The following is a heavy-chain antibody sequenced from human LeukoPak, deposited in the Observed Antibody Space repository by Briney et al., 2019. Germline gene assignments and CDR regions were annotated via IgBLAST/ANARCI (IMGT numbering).Heavy chain of an antibody. J-gene: IGHJ4*02. CDR1: GFTFSSYG. D-gene: IGHD6-13*01. CDR2: IRYDGSNE. Sequence: GGSLRLSCAASGFTFSSYGMHWVRQAPGKGLEWVAFIRYDGSNEYYADSVKGRFTISRDNSKNTLYLQMNSLRPDDTAVYYCAKDSGSWSNYFDYWGQGTLVPVSS. V-gene: IGHV3-30*02. CDR3: AKDSGSWSNYFDY.